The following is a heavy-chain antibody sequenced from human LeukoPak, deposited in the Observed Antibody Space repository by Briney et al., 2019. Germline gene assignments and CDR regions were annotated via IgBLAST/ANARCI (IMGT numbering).Heavy chain of an antibody. CDR1: GGSISSYY. D-gene: IGHD2/OR15-2a*01. Sequence: SETLSLTCTVSGGSISSYYWSWLRQPPGKGLEWIGYIYYSGSTNYNPSLKSRVTISVDTSKNQFSLKLSSVTAADTAVYYCARHVNYFQHWGQGTLVTVSS. J-gene: IGHJ1*01. CDR2: IYYSGST. CDR3: ARHVNYFQH. V-gene: IGHV4-59*08.